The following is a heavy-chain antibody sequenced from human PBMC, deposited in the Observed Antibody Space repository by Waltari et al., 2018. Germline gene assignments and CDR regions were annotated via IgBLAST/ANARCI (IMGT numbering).Heavy chain of an antibody. Sequence: QVQLQPWGAGLLKPSETLSLTCAVYGGSFSGYYWSWIRPPPGKGLEWIGEINHSGSTNYNPSLKSRVTISVDTSKNQFSLKLSSVTAADTAVYYCARGWAVAGTGYYFDYWGQGTLVTVSS. J-gene: IGHJ4*02. CDR3: ARGWAVAGTGYYFDY. V-gene: IGHV4-34*01. D-gene: IGHD6-19*01. CDR2: INHSGST. CDR1: GGSFSGYY.